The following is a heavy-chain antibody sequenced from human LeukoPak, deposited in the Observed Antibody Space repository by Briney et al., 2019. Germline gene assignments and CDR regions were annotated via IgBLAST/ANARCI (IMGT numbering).Heavy chain of an antibody. Sequence: GGPLRLSCAASGFTFSSYILSWVRQAPGKGLEWVSSISGSSNCIYYADSVKGRFTISRDNSRNTLYLQMNSLRAEDTAVYYCAKLQPTQRDGSGWYSAGYFDYWGQGTLVTVSS. CDR1: GFTFSSYI. D-gene: IGHD6-19*01. J-gene: IGHJ4*02. CDR3: AKLQPTQRDGSGWYSAGYFDY. CDR2: ISGSSNCI. V-gene: IGHV3-23*01.